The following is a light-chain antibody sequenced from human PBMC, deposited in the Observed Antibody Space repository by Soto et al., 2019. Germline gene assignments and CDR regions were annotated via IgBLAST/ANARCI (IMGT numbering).Light chain of an antibody. J-gene: IGLJ1*01. CDR2: EGF. CDR1: SNDVGTYNL. CDR3: SSYAGSTYYV. V-gene: IGLV2-23*01. Sequence: QSALTQPASVSGSPGQSITLSCTGTSNDVGTYNLVSWYQQHPGKAPKLIIFEGFKRPSGVSNRFSGSKSGNTASLTISGLQAEDEADYYCSSYAGSTYYVFGNGKKVTVL.